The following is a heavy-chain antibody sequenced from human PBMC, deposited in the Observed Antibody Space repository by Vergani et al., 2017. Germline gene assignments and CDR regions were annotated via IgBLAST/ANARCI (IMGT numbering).Heavy chain of an antibody. D-gene: IGHD3-22*01. CDR3: ATAHPLYYDSKGDAFDI. CDR2: FDPEDGET. J-gene: IGHJ3*02. Sequence: QVQLVQSGAEVKKPGASVKVSCKVSGYTLTELSMHWVRQAPGKGLEWMGGFDPEDGETIYAQKFQGRVTMTEDTSTDTAYMELSSLSSEATAVYYCATAHPLYYDSKGDAFDIWGQGTMVTVSS. V-gene: IGHV1-24*01. CDR1: GYTLTELS.